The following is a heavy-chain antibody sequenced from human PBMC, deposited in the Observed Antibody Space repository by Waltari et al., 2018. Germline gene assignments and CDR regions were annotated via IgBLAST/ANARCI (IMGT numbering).Heavy chain of an antibody. CDR1: GFTFRSYW. V-gene: IGHV3-74*01. J-gene: IGHJ4*02. D-gene: IGHD5-18*01. CDR2: IKSDGSST. CDR3: ARDIGGYALDY. Sequence: ELQLEESGGGPVPPGGSLRLSCAASGFTFRSYWMHWVRQVPGKGLLWVSRIKSDGSSTTYADSVKGRFTISRDNAKDTLYLQMNSLRAEDTALYYCARDIGGYALDYWGQGTLVTVSS.